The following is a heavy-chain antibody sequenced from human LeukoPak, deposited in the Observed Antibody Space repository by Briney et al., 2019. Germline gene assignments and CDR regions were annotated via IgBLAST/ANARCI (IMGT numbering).Heavy chain of an antibody. V-gene: IGHV3-23*01. D-gene: IGHD3-22*01. J-gene: IGHJ4*02. CDR3: AIMHGYYDGSGYWVQ. CDR1: GFTFGSYA. Sequence: GFLRLSCSASGFTFGSYAMSWGRQAPGKGLEGVSFISPSGDRTSNADSVEGRFTISRDNPRNTLYLQMNSLRDEDTAVYYCAIMHGYYDGSGYWVQWGQGTLVTVSS. CDR2: ISPSGDRT.